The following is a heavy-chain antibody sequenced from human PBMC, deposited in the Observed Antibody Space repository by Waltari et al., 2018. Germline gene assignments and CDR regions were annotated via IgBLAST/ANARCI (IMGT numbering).Heavy chain of an antibody. Sequence: EVHLVESGGTLVQPGGSLRLFCAASGFTFRNYWMSWVRQAPGKGLEWVVNMNQDGSEKNYVDSVKGRFTLSRDNAKSTVYLQMSSLRAEDTALYYCVRVDNNGLEPFDYWGQGTLVTVSS. D-gene: IGHD1-1*01. V-gene: IGHV3-7*04. CDR1: GFTFRNYW. CDR3: VRVDNNGLEPFDY. J-gene: IGHJ4*02. CDR2: MNQDGSEK.